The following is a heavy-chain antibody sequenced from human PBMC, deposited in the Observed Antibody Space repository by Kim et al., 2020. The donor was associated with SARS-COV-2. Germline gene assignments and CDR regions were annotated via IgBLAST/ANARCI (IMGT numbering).Heavy chain of an antibody. D-gene: IGHD6-19*01. Sequence: GGSLRLSCAASGLTFSSRAMSWVRQAPGKGPEWVASVSNGGNAYYADSVKGRFTVSRDITRDTLYLQMNSLRAEDTALYFCAKDHPSSGWPAFDSWGQGT. CDR1: GLTFSSRA. CDR2: VSNGGNA. V-gene: IGHV3-23*01. CDR3: AKDHPSSGWPAFDS. J-gene: IGHJ4*02.